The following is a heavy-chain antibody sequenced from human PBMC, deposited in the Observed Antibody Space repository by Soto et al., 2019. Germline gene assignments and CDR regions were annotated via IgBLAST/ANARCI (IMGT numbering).Heavy chain of an antibody. CDR1: GYIFTYRY. J-gene: IGHJ5*02. V-gene: IGHV1-45*02. CDR2: IIPYNGNT. Sequence: SVKVSCKASGYIFTYRYLYWVRQAPGQALEWMGWIIPYNGNTNYAQKFQDRFSITRESSLSTVYMELRSLRSDDTAVYYCASHDPGARFDPWGQGTLVTVSS. D-gene: IGHD1-1*01. CDR3: ASHDPGARFDP.